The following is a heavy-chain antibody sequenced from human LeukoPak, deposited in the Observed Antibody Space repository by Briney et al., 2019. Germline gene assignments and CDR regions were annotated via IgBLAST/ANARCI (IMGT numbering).Heavy chain of an antibody. CDR3: ARDQELRLEYYMDV. D-gene: IGHD1-7*01. CDR2: INPNSGGT. Sequence: ASVKVSCKASGYTFTGYYMHWVRQAPGQGLEWMGWINPNSGGTNYAQKFQGRVTMTRDTSISTAYMELSRLRSDDTAVYYCARDQELRLEYYMDVWGKGTTVTVSS. V-gene: IGHV1-2*02. CDR1: GYTFTGYY. J-gene: IGHJ6*03.